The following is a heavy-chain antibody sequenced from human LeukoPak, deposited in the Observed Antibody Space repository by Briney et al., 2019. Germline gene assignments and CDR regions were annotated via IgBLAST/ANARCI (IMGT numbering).Heavy chain of an antibody. CDR1: GFTFSSYW. Sequence: PGGSLRLSCAASGFTFSSYWMSWVRQAPGKGLEWVANIKQDGSEKYYVDSVKGRFTISRDNAKNSLYLQMNSLRAEDTAVYYCAKDEIGAVAGLLDYWGQGILVTVSS. CDR2: IKQDGSEK. D-gene: IGHD6-19*01. CDR3: AKDEIGAVAGLLDY. V-gene: IGHV3-7*01. J-gene: IGHJ4*02.